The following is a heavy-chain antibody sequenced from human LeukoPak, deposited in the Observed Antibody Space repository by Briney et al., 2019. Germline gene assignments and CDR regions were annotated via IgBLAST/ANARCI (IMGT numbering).Heavy chain of an antibody. CDR1: GGSISSSSYY. CDR3: AITSIAAAGSADY. V-gene: IGHV4-39*01. D-gene: IGHD6-13*01. CDR2: IYYSGST. Sequence: SETLSLTCTVSGGSISSSSYYWGWIRQPPGKGLEWIGGIYYSGSTYYNPSLKSRVTISVDTSKNQFSLKLSSVTAADTAVYYCAITSIAAAGSADYWGQGTLVTVSS. J-gene: IGHJ4*02.